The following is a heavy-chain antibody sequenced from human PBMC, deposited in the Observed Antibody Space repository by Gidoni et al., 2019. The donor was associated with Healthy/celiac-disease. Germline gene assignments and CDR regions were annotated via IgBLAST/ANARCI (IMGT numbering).Heavy chain of an antibody. Sequence: EVQLVESGGGLVQPGGSLRLSCAASGFTLSNYWMHWVRQAPGKGLVWVSRINSDGSSTNYAAAVKGRFTISRDNAKNTLYLQMNSLRAEDTAAYYCAREERGGSSFDYWGQGTLVTVSS. J-gene: IGHJ4*02. V-gene: IGHV3-74*01. CDR2: INSDGSST. D-gene: IGHD6-6*01. CDR3: AREERGGSSFDY. CDR1: GFTLSNYW.